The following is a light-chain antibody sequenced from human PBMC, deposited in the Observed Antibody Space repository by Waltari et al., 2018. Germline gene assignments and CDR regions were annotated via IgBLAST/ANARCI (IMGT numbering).Light chain of an antibody. CDR3: QQYGRSPYT. Sequence: EIVLTQSPGTLSLSPGDRATLSCRASQTINTAYFAWFQHKPGQSPRLLIYGTSTRATGIPARFSGSGSGTDFTLTISSLQPEDVAVYFCQQYGRSPYTFGQGTKLEIK. CDR1: QTINTAY. V-gene: IGKV3-20*01. CDR2: GTS. J-gene: IGKJ2*01.